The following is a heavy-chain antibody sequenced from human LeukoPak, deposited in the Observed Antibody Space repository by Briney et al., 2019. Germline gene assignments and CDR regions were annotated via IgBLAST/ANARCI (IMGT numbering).Heavy chain of an antibody. J-gene: IGHJ4*02. CDR1: GYTFTGYY. D-gene: IGHD5-18*01. Sequence: ASVKVSCKASGYTFTGYYMHWVRQAPGQGLEWMGWINPNSGGTNYAQKFQGRVTMTRDTSISTAYMELSRLRSDDTAVYYCARVVSRDTAMVPRYWGQGTLVTVSS. CDR2: INPNSGGT. CDR3: ARVVSRDTAMVPRY. V-gene: IGHV1-2*02.